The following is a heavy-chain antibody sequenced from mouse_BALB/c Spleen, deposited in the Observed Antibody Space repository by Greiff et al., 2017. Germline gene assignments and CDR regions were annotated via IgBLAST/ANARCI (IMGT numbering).Heavy chain of an antibody. D-gene: IGHD5-5*01. CDR2: IWAGGST. V-gene: IGHV2-9*02. CDR1: GFSLTSYG. CDR3: ARGLPVGYAMDY. Sequence: VQVVESGPGLVAPSQSLSITCTVSGFSLTSYGVHWVRQPPGKGLEWLGVIWAGGSTNYNSALMSRLSISKDNSKSQVFLKMNSLRTDDTAMYYCARGLPVGYAMDYWGQGTSVTVSS. J-gene: IGHJ4*01.